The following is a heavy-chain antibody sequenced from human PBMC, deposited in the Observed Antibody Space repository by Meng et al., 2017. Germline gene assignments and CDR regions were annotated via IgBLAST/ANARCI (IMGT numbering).Heavy chain of an antibody. CDR2: IKPIGDES. V-gene: IGHV1-2*06. Sequence: VPPVEHVEGVRKPVVTPSVSCTPSCSVFDGSINNWGCRGSGHGLEWMERIKPIGDESHYGKKYQDTSIMSRDTTILATYKELCGLKLNDTAVYDCARDEGITACRKLFGDYWGQGTLVTVSS. CDR1: CSVFDGSI. J-gene: IGHJ4*02. CDR3: ARDEGITACRKLFGDY. D-gene: IGHD6-25*01.